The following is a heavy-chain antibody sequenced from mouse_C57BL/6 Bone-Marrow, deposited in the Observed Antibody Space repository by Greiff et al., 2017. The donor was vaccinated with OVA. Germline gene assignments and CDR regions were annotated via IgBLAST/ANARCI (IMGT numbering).Heavy chain of an antibody. CDR1: GYTFTGYW. CDR2: ILPGSGST. D-gene: IGHD2-2*01. V-gene: IGHV1-9*01. Sequence: VQLQQSGAELMKPGASVKLSCKATGYTFTGYWLEWVKQRPGHGLEWIGDILPGSGSTNYNEKFKGKATLTAYTSSNTAYMQLSSLTTEDSSIYSFASSWGSYGCGVSYWGPGTLVTVSS. CDR3: ASSWGSYGCGVSY. J-gene: IGHJ3*01.